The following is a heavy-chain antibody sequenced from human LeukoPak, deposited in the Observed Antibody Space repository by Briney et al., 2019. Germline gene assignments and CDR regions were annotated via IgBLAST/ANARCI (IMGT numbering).Heavy chain of an antibody. CDR3: AKSQWGGLPGNGMDV. Sequence: GGSLRLSCAASEFTFSSYARSWVRQAPGKGLEWVSTISGSGGSTYYADSVKGRFTISRDNSKNTLYQQMNSLRAEDTAVYYCAKSQWGGLPGNGMDVWGQGTTVTVSS. V-gene: IGHV3-23*01. CDR1: EFTFSSYA. J-gene: IGHJ6*02. D-gene: IGHD3-16*01. CDR2: ISGSGGST.